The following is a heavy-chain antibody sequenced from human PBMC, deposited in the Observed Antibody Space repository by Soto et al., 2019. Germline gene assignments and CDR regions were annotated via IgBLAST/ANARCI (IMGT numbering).Heavy chain of an antibody. CDR1: GFTFSSYW. CDR2: INSGGSST. J-gene: IGHJ4*02. D-gene: IGHD1-26*01. Sequence: EVQLVESGGGLVQPGGSLRLSCAASGFTFSSYWMHWVRQAAGMGLVWVSRINSGGSSTDYADSVKGRFTISRDNAKNTLYLQMNSLRAEDTAVYYCARDSGSYADYWGQGTLVTVSS. CDR3: ARDSGSYADY. V-gene: IGHV3-74*01.